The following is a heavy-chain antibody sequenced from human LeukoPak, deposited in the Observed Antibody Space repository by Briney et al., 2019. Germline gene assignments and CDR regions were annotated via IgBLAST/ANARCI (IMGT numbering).Heavy chain of an antibody. D-gene: IGHD6-13*01. V-gene: IGHV3-48*03. J-gene: IGHJ5*02. CDR2: ISSSGTVI. CDR1: GFIFSNYE. CDR3: AKGLRGRQQLDLEWWFDP. Sequence: GGSLRPSCAASGFIFSNYEMNWVRQAPGKGLEWVSYISSSGTVIYYADSVKGRFTISRDNSKNTLYLQMNSLRAEDTAVYYCAKGLRGRQQLDLEWWFDPWGQGTLVAVSS.